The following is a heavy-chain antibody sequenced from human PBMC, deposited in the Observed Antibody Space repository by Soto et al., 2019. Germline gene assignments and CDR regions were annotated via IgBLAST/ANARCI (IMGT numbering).Heavy chain of an antibody. Sequence: GGSLRLSCAASGFTFSSYWMHWVRQAPGKGLVWVSRIDTYGSATRYADSVKGRFTISRDNAKNSLYLQMNSLRAEDTAVYYCARDQLYYNDISGRPLNAFDVWGQGTMVTVSS. D-gene: IGHD3-22*01. CDR1: GFTFSSYW. CDR2: IDTYGSAT. V-gene: IGHV3-74*01. J-gene: IGHJ3*01. CDR3: ARDQLYYNDISGRPLNAFDV.